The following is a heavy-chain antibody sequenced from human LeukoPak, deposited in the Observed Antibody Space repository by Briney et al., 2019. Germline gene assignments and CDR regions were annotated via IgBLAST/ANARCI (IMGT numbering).Heavy chain of an antibody. V-gene: IGHV3-53*01. Sequence: PGGSLRLSCAASGLIVSSNYMTWVRQAPGKGLEWVSVIYSGGSIYYADSVKGRFTFSRDNAKNSLYLQMNSLRADDTAVYYCARSGGYGWDYWGQGTLVTVSS. CDR1: GLIVSSNY. CDR2: IYSGGSI. D-gene: IGHD5-12*01. CDR3: ARSGGYGWDY. J-gene: IGHJ4*02.